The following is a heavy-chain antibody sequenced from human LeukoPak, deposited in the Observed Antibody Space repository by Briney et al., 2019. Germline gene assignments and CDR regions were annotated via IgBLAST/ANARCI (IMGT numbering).Heavy chain of an antibody. CDR2: ISSSSSYT. J-gene: IGHJ4*02. CDR1: GFTFSDYY. V-gene: IGHV3-11*06. D-gene: IGHD1-20*01. CDR3: AREGRNWNGLDY. Sequence: GGSLRLSCAASGFTFSDYYMSWLRQAPGKGLEWVSYISSSSSYTNYADSVKGRFTISRDNATNSLFLQMNSLRAEDTALYYCAREGRNWNGLDYWGQGTLVTVSS.